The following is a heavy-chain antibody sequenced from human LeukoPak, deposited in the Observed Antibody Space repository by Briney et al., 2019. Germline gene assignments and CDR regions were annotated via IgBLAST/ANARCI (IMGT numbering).Heavy chain of an antibody. Sequence: ASVKASCKPSGYTFTRYGISWVRPAPGQGLEWMGCISADNGDTNYAQNLQGRVTMTTDTSTSTAYMELRSLRSDDSAVYYCARTEIAVAGTGGDYYYYYGMDVWGQGTTVTVSS. CDR1: GYTFTRYG. CDR3: ARTEIAVAGTGGDYYYYYGMDV. D-gene: IGHD6-13*01. J-gene: IGHJ6*02. CDR2: ISADNGDT. V-gene: IGHV1-18*01.